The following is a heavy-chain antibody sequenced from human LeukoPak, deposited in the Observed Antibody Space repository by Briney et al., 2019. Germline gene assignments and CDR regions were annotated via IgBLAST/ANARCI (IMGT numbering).Heavy chain of an antibody. D-gene: IGHD4-23*01. CDR1: GFTVSSNY. Sequence: GSLRLSCAASGFTVSSNYMSWVRQAPGKGLEWVSVIYSGGSTYYADSVKGRFTISRDNSKNTLYLQMNSLRAEDTAVYYCAREKMVTPTEGPFDYWGQGTLVTVSS. J-gene: IGHJ4*02. CDR2: IYSGGST. CDR3: AREKMVTPTEGPFDY. V-gene: IGHV3-66*01.